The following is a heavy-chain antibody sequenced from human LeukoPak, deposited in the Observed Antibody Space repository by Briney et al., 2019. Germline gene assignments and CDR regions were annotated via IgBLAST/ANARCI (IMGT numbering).Heavy chain of an antibody. V-gene: IGHV3-23*01. Sequence: GGSLRLSCAASGFTFSSYAMSWVRQAPRKGLEWVSAISGSGGNTYYADSVKGRFTISRDNSKNTLYLQMNSLRAEDTAVYYCAKKPGYNYGPTRGAGYYYYYGMDVWGQGTTVTVSS. CDR1: GFTFSSYA. D-gene: IGHD5-18*01. CDR3: AKKPGYNYGPTRGAGYYYYYGMDV. CDR2: ISGSGGNT. J-gene: IGHJ6*02.